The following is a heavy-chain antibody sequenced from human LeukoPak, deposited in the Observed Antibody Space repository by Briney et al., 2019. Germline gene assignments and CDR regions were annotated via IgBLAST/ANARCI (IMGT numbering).Heavy chain of an antibody. CDR3: ARDHGTYPYYFDY. V-gene: IGHV4-59*12. CDR2: IYSSGST. Sequence: SETLSLTCNVSGGSIRGYYWSWVRQPPGKGLEWIGYIYSSGSTNYNPSLKSRVTMSVDTSKNQFSLKLSSVTAADTAVYYCARDHGTYPYYFDYWGQGTLVTVSS. J-gene: IGHJ4*02. CDR1: GGSIRGYY. D-gene: IGHD1-26*01.